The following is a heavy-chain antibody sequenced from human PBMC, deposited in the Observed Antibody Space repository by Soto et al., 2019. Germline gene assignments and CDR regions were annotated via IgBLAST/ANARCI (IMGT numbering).Heavy chain of an antibody. J-gene: IGHJ4*02. Sequence: SETLSLTCAVSGGSISSGGYSWTWIRQPPGKGLEWIGYIYHSGSTYYNPSLKSRVTISVDRSKNQFSLNLTSVTAADTAVYYCATQRFGSNAFFDIWGQGALVTSPQ. V-gene: IGHV4-30-2*01. D-gene: IGHD3-10*01. CDR3: ATQRFGSNAFFDI. CDR2: IYHSGST. CDR1: GGSISSGGYS.